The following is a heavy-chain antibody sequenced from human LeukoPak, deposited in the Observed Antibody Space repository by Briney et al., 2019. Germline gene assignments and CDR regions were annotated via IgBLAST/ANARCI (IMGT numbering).Heavy chain of an antibody. J-gene: IGHJ4*02. V-gene: IGHV3-23*01. CDR2: ISGSGGTT. Sequence: GGSLRLSCAASGFTFSTYAMTWVRQAPGKGLEWVSVISGSGGTTYYADSVKGRFTISRDNSKNTLYLQMNSLRAEDTAVYYCAPLGVTTWLDYWGQGTLVTVSS. CDR3: APLGVTTWLDY. D-gene: IGHD4-17*01. CDR1: GFTFSTYA.